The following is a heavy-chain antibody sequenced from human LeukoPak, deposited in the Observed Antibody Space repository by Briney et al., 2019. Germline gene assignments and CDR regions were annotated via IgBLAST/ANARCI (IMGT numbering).Heavy chain of an antibody. D-gene: IGHD2/OR15-2a*01. V-gene: IGHV4-59*08. J-gene: IGHJ4*02. CDR3: ASFYLTDYFDY. Sequence: SETLSLTCTVSGGSISSYYWSWIRQPPGKGLEWIGYIYYSENTNYNPSLKSRVTISVDTPKNQFSLKLSSVTAADTAVYYCASFYLTDYFDYWGQGTLVTVSS. CDR2: IYYSENT. CDR1: GGSISSYY.